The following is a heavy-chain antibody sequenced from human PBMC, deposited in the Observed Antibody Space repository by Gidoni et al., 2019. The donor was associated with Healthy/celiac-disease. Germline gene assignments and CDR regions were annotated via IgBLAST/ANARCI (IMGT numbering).Heavy chain of an antibody. Sequence: QVTLKESGPVLVKPTETLTLTCTVSGFSLSNARMGVSWIRQPPGKALEWLAHIFSNDEKSYSTSLKSRLTISKDTSKSQVVLTMTNIDPVDTATYYCAREYSSSSPEWVPAFDIWGQGTMVTVSS. CDR2: IFSNDEK. CDR3: AREYSSSSPEWVPAFDI. V-gene: IGHV2-26*01. J-gene: IGHJ3*02. CDR1: GFSLSNARMG. D-gene: IGHD6-6*01.